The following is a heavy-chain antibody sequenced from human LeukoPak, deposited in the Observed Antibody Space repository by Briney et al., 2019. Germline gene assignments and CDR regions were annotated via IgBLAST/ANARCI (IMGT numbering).Heavy chain of an antibody. CDR2: INSDGSST. V-gene: IGHV3-74*01. J-gene: IGHJ4*02. CDR1: GFTFSSYW. Sequence: PGGSLRLSCAASGFTFSSYWMHWVRQAPGKGLVGVSRINSDGSSTSYADSVKGRFTISRDNAKNTLYLQMNSLRAEDTAVYYCSSGYSLDYWGQGTLVTVSS. CDR3: SSGYSLDY. D-gene: IGHD3-22*01.